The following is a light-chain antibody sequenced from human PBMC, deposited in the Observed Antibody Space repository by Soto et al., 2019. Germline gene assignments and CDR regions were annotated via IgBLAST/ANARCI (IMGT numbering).Light chain of an antibody. CDR1: QSVSSSF. CDR3: HQFDSSLT. V-gene: IGKV3-20*01. J-gene: IGKJ1*01. CDR2: GTS. Sequence: EIVLTQSPGTLSLSLGDRATLSCRASQSVSSSFLAWYQQKPGQAPRLLIYGTSSRATGIPDRFSGSGAGTDFSLTISRLEPEDFAVYYCHQFDSSLTFGQGTTVEIK.